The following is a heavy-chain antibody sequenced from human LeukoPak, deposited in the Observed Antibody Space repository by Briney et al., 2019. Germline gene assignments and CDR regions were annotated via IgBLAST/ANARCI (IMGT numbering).Heavy chain of an antibody. V-gene: IGHV4-59*01. CDR1: GGSISSYY. CDR3: AREAPGLGFDY. J-gene: IGHJ4*02. D-gene: IGHD3/OR15-3a*01. CDR2: IYYSGST. Sequence: PSETLSLTCTVSGGSISSYYWSWIRQPPGKGLEWIGYIYYSGSTNYNPSLKSRVTISVDTSKNQFSLKLSSVTAADTAVYYCAREAPGLGFDYWGQGTLVTVSS.